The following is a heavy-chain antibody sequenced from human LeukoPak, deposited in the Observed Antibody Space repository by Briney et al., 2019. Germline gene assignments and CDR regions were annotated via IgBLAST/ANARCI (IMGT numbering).Heavy chain of an antibody. CDR3: AKGIYSSGWSYFDD. CDR1: GFIFSNSA. CDR2: LSGSGITT. D-gene: IGHD6-19*01. V-gene: IGHV3-23*01. Sequence: GGSLRLSCAASGFIFSNSAMSWVRPAPGKGLEWVSTLSGSGITTYYADSVKGRFTISRYNSKNTLYLQMNTLRAEDSALYYCAKGIYSSGWSYFDDWGHGTLVTVSS. J-gene: IGHJ4*01.